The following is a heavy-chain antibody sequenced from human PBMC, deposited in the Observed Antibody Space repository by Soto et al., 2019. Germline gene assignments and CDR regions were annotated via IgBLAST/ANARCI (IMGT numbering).Heavy chain of an antibody. J-gene: IGHJ6*02. CDR3: ARASLPGGFYYYAMDV. CDR1: GFTFSSYN. Sequence: EVQLVESGGGLVKPGGSLRLSCAASGFTFSSYNINWVRQAPGKGLEWVSSISSSSSYIYYADSVQGRFTIVKDNAKNSLYLQMNSLRAEDTAVYYCARASLPGGFYYYAMDVWGQGTTVTVSS. V-gene: IGHV3-21*01. CDR2: ISSSSSYI. D-gene: IGHD1-26*01.